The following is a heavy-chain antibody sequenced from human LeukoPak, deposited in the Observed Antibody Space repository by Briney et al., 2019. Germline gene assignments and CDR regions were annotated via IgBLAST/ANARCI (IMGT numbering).Heavy chain of an antibody. V-gene: IGHV4-34*01. Sequence: SETLSLTCAVYGGSFSGYYWSWIRQPPGKGLEWIGEINHSGSTNYNPSLKSRVTISVDTSKNQFSLKLSSVTAADTAVYYCARGRIWYSSSWWVGLSGAVDIWGQGTMVTVSS. J-gene: IGHJ3*02. CDR3: ARGRIWYSSSWWVGLSGAVDI. CDR1: GGSFSGYY. CDR2: INHSGST. D-gene: IGHD6-13*01.